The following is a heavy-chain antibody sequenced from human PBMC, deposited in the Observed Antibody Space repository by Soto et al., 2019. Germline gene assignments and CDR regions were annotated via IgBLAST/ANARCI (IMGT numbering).Heavy chain of an antibody. V-gene: IGHV4-59*02. CDR1: GASVNVHY. CDR2: VYYSGTT. CDR3: ARETRGGLDT. J-gene: IGHJ5*02. Sequence: QVQLQESGPGQAKPSETLSLTCSVSGASVNVHYWNWVRQSPGKGLEWIGYVYYSGTTNYNPSFTSRVAIAKDTSKNQISLRLTSVTAADTAIYFCARETRGGLDTWGQGTLVTVSS. D-gene: IGHD3-16*01.